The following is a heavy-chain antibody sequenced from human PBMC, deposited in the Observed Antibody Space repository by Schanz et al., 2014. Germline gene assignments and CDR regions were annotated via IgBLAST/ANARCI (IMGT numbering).Heavy chain of an antibody. CDR2: ISDSGDST. J-gene: IGHJ4*02. D-gene: IGHD2-8*02. CDR3: AKDTGYCHGGACYCFEY. V-gene: IGHV3-11*04. CDR1: GFTFSDYY. Sequence: VQLLESGGGLVQPGGSLRLSCAASGFTFSDYYMTWMRQAPGKGLEWVSDISDSGDSTHYADSVKGRFTISRDNAKNSLYLQMDSLRPEDTAVYFCAKDTGYCHGGACYCFEYWGLGILVTVSS.